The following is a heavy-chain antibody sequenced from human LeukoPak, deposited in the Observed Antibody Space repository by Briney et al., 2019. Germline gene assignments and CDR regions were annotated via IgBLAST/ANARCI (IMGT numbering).Heavy chain of an antibody. CDR1: GFTFSSYG. CDR2: IRYDGSNK. CDR3: AKAIDSSGYYPRPYYYMDV. D-gene: IGHD3-22*01. Sequence: GGSLRLSCAASGFTFSSYGMHWVRQAPGKGLEWVAFIRYDGSNKYYADSVKGRFTISRDNSKNTLYLQMNSLRAEDTAVYYCAKAIDSSGYYPRPYYYMDVWGKGTTVTVSS. J-gene: IGHJ6*03. V-gene: IGHV3-30*02.